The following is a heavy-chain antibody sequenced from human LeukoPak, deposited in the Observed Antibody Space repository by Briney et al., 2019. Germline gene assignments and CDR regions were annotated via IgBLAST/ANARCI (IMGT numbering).Heavy chain of an antibody. Sequence: GGSLRLSCAASGLTFSDYYMSWIRQAPGKGLEWVSYISSSGSTIYYADSVKGRFTISRDNAKNSLYLQMNSLRAEDTAVYYCARDTCSGTSCYRDYYYGMDVWGQGTTVTVSS. CDR2: ISSSGSTI. CDR3: ARDTCSGTSCYRDYYYGMDV. CDR1: GLTFSDYY. D-gene: IGHD2-2*02. J-gene: IGHJ6*02. V-gene: IGHV3-11*01.